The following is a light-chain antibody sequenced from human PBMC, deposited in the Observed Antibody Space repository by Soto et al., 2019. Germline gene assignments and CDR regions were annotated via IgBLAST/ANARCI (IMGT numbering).Light chain of an antibody. J-gene: IGLJ1*01. CDR2: SNN. CDR3: AAWDDRLNGYV. CDR1: SSKIGSNT. V-gene: IGLV1-44*01. Sequence: QSALTQPPSASGTPGQRVTISCSGSSSKIGSNTVNWYQQLPGTAPKLLIYSNNQRPSGVPYRFLGSKSGTSASLAISWLQPEDEADYYCAAWDDRLNGYVFGTGTKVTV.